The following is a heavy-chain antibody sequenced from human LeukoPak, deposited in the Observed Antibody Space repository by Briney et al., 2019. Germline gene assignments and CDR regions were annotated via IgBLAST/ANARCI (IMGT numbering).Heavy chain of an antibody. CDR2: IWYAGSQK. J-gene: IGHJ4*02. CDR3: ARDGPTGRAVAGPPSGREYFDL. CDR1: GFTFTSYD. V-gene: IGHV3-33*01. Sequence: GGSLRLSCAASGFTFTSYDMHWVRQAPGKGLEWVAVIWYAGSQKHYVDSVKGRFIISRDNSKNTLYLQMNSLTAEDTAVYYCARDGPTGRAVAGPPSGREYFDLWGQGTLVTVSS. D-gene: IGHD6-19*01.